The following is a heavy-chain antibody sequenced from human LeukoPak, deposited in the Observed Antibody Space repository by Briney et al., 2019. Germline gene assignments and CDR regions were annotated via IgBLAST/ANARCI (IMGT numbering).Heavy chain of an antibody. CDR3: AKDFVVVPGNVNYFDY. J-gene: IGHJ4*02. D-gene: IGHD2-21*02. CDR1: GFTFSSYW. Sequence: GGSLRLSCAASGFTFSSYWMHWVRQAPGKGLEWVSAISGSGDNTYYADSVKGRFTVSRDNSKNTLYVQMKSLRAEDTAVYYCAKDFVVVPGNVNYFDYWGQGTLVTVSS. CDR2: ISGSGDNT. V-gene: IGHV3-23*01.